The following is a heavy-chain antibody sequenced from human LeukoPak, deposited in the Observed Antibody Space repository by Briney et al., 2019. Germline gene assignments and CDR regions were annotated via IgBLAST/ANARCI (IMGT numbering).Heavy chain of an antibody. V-gene: IGHV3-23*01. J-gene: IGHJ3*02. CDR3: ATSSGSSFYAFDI. CDR2: ISGSGGST. D-gene: IGHD6-19*01. Sequence: PGGSLRLSCAASGFTFSSYGMSWVRQAPGKGLEWVSAISGSGGSTYYADSVKGRFTISRDNSKNTLYLQMNSLRAEDTAGYYCATSSGSSFYAFDIWGQGTMVTVSS. CDR1: GFTFSSYG.